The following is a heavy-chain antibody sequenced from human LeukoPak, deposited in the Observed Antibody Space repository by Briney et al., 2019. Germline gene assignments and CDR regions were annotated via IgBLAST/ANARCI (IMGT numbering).Heavy chain of an antibody. V-gene: IGHV4-59*01. CDR3: ARGDGSGSYPFDY. CDR1: GGSISSYY. J-gene: IGHJ4*02. Sequence: SETLSLTCTVSGGSISSYYWSSIRQPPGKGLEWLGYIYYSGSTNYNPSLKSRVTISVDTSKNQFSLKLNSVTAADTAVYYCARGDGSGSYPFDYWGQGTLVTVSS. CDR2: IYYSGST. D-gene: IGHD3-10*01.